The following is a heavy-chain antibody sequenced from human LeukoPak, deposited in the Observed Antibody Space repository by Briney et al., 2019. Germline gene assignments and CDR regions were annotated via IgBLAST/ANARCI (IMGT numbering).Heavy chain of an antibody. CDR3: AKTSLSDPSGHYYYMDV. J-gene: IGHJ6*03. CDR1: GFSFSYHG. CDR2: VSPPGGGT. D-gene: IGHD3-3*01. V-gene: IGHV3-23*01. Sequence: GGTLRLSCVASGFSFSYHGMNWVRLAPGKGLEWVSGVSPPGGGTYYADSVKARFTISRDNSQNTVSLQLNNLRIEDTALYYCAKTSLSDPSGHYYYMDVWGKGTTVTVSS.